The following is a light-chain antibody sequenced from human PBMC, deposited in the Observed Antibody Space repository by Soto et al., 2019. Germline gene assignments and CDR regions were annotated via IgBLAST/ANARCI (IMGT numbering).Light chain of an antibody. Sequence: QSALTQPASVSGSPGQSITISCSGSRSDVRDYNYVSWYQQYPGKAPKLVIYEVSRRPSGVSNRFTGSKSGNTASLTISGLQADDEADYYCSAYTSASTRVFGSGTKLTVL. V-gene: IGLV2-14*01. J-gene: IGLJ1*01. CDR1: RSDVRDYNY. CDR3: SAYTSASTRV. CDR2: EVS.